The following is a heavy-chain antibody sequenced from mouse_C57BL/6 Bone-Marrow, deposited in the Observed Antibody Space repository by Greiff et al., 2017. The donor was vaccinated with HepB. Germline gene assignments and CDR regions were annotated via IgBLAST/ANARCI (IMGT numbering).Heavy chain of an antibody. CDR3: ARSDPITTVVGGYAMDY. V-gene: IGHV1-81*01. D-gene: IGHD1-1*01. CDR1: GYTFTSYG. J-gene: IGHJ4*01. Sequence: QVQLQQSGAELARPGASVKLSCKASGYTFTSYGISWVKQRTGQGLEWIGEIYPRSGNTYYNEKFKGKATLTADKSSSTAYMELRSLTSEDSAVYFCARSDPITTVVGGYAMDYWGQGTSVTVSS. CDR2: IYPRSGNT.